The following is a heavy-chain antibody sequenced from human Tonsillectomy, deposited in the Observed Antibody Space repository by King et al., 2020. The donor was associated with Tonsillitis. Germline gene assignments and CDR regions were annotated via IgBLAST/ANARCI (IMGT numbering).Heavy chain of an antibody. V-gene: IGHV4-34*01. CDR2: INHSGST. CDR3: AGGSYGDSYNWFDP. CDR1: GGSFSGYY. J-gene: IGHJ5*02. Sequence: VQLQQWGAGLLKPSETLSLTCAVYGGSFSGYYWSWIRQPPGKGLEWIGEINHSGSTNYNPSLKSRVTISVDTSKNQFSLKLSSVTAADTAVYYCAGGSYGDSYNWFDPWGQGTLVTVSS. D-gene: IGHD4-17*01.